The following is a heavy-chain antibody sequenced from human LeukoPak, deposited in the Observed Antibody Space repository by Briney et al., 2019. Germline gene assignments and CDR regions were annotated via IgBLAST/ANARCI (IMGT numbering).Heavy chain of an antibody. Sequence: GESLKISCKGSGYSFTSYWIGWVRQMPGKGLEWMGIIYPGDSDTRYSPSFQGQVTISADKSISTAYLQWSSLKASDTAMYYCAREQDYYDSSGYYYVSPFDYWGQGTLVTVSS. J-gene: IGHJ4*02. CDR2: IYPGDSDT. CDR1: GYSFTSYW. V-gene: IGHV5-51*01. CDR3: AREQDYYDSSGYYYVSPFDY. D-gene: IGHD3-22*01.